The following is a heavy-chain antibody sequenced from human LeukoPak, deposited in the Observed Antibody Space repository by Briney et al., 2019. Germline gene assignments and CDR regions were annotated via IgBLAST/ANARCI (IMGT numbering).Heavy chain of an antibody. CDR3: AKEIGRIMITFGGVIARGFDY. CDR2: ISYDGSNK. V-gene: IGHV3-30*18. CDR1: GFTFSSYG. D-gene: IGHD3-16*02. J-gene: IGHJ4*02. Sequence: AGGSLRLSCAASGFTFSSYGMHWVRQAPGKGLEGVAVISYDGSNKYYADSVKGRFTISRDNSKNTLYLQMNSLRAENTAVYYCAKEIGRIMITFGGVIARGFDYWGQGTLVTVSS.